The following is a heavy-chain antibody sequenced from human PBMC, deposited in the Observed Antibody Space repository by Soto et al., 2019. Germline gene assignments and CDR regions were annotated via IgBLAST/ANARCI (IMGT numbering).Heavy chain of an antibody. V-gene: IGHV3-23*01. CDR3: AKDNSITIFGVFAKQTYYYMDV. J-gene: IGHJ6*03. CDR1: GFTFSSYA. Sequence: GGSLRLSCAASGFTFSSYAMSWVRQAPGKGLEWVSAISGSGGSTYYADSVKGRFTISRDNSKNTLYLQMNSLRAEDTAVYYCAKDNSITIFGVFAKQTYYYMDVWGKGTTVTVSS. CDR2: ISGSGGST. D-gene: IGHD3-3*01.